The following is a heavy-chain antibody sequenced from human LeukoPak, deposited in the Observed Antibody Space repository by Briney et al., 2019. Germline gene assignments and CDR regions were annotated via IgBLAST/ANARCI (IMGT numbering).Heavy chain of an antibody. CDR2: ISAYNGNT. CDR1: GYTFTSYG. CDR3: ARDLGNYDSSGYYDY. Sequence: ALVKVSCKASGYTFTSYGISWVRQAPGQGLEWMGWISAYNGNTNYAQKLQGRVTMTTDTSTSTAYMELRSLRSDDTAVYYCARDLGNYDSSGYYDYWGQGTLVTVSS. D-gene: IGHD3-22*01. J-gene: IGHJ4*02. V-gene: IGHV1-18*01.